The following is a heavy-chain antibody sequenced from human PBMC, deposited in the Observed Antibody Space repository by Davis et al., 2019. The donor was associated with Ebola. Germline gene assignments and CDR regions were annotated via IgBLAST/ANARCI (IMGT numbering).Heavy chain of an antibody. D-gene: IGHD1-26*01. J-gene: IGHJ4*02. Sequence: GESLKISCAASGFTFSSYAMSWVRQAPGKGLEWVAVISYDGSNKYYADSVKGRFTISRDNSKNTLYLQMNSLRAEDTAVYYCAKDRGGSYWDYYFDYWGQGTLVTVSS. CDR1: GFTFSSYA. V-gene: IGHV3-30*18. CDR2: ISYDGSNK. CDR3: AKDRGGSYWDYYFDY.